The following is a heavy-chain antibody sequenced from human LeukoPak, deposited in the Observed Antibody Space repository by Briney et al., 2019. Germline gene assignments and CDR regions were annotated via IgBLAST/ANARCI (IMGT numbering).Heavy chain of an antibody. CDR1: GYTFTSYY. V-gene: IGHV1-46*01. CDR3: ARDGRYRLGYCSSTSCYRIDY. D-gene: IGHD2-2*01. CDR2: INPSGGST. J-gene: IGHJ4*02. Sequence: ASVKVSCKASGYTFTSYYMHWVRQAPGQGLEWMGIINPSGGSTSYAQKYQGRVTMTRDTSTSTVYMELSSLRSEDTAVYYCARDGRYRLGYCSSTSCYRIDYWGQGTLVTVSS.